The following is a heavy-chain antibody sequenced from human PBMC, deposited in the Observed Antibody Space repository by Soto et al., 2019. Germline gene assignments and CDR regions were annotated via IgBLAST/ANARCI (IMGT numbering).Heavy chain of an antibody. J-gene: IGHJ6*02. CDR1: GGTFSSYA. V-gene: IGHV1-69*06. Sequence: GASVKVSCKASGGTFSSYAISWVRQAPGQGLEWMGWIIPIFGTANYAQKFQGRVTITADKSTSTAYMELRSLRSEETAVYYCARATGPTNVVVVAATAYYYDMNAWGQGTTVTVSS. CDR2: IIPIFGTA. CDR3: ARATGPTNVVVVAATAYYYDMNA. D-gene: IGHD2-15*01.